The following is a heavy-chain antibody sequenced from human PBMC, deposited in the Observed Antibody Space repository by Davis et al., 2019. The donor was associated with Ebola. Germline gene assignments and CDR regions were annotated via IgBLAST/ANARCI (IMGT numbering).Heavy chain of an antibody. CDR1: GFTFSSYW. D-gene: IGHD5-24*01. CDR2: IKQDGSEK. V-gene: IGHV3-7*03. CDR3: ASMMATILGH. J-gene: IGHJ4*02. Sequence: GESLKISCAASGFTFSSYWMSWVRQAPGKGLEWVANIKQDGSEKYYVDSVKGRFTISRDNAKNSLYLQMNSLRVEDKAVYYCASMMATILGHWGQGTLVTVSS.